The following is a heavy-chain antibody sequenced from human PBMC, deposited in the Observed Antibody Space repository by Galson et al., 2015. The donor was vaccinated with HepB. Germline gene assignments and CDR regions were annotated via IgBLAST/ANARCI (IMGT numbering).Heavy chain of an antibody. V-gene: IGHV4-39*01. D-gene: IGHD3-10*01. CDR1: GGSISSSSYY. CDR3: AVVRGVDGMDV. Sequence: ETLSLTCTVSGGSISSSSYYWGWIRQPPGKGLEWIGSIYYSGSTYYNPSLKSRVTISVDTSKNQFSLKLSSVTAADTAVYYCAVVRGVDGMDVWGQGTTVTVSS. J-gene: IGHJ6*02. CDR2: IYYSGST.